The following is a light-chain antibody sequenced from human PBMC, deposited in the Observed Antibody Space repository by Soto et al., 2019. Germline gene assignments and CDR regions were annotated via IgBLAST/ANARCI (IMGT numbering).Light chain of an antibody. V-gene: IGKV3-11*01. Sequence: EIVLTQSPATLSLSPGEIATLSCRASQSIGSYLIWYQQKPGQAPRLLISDASNRATGVPARFSGSGSGTVFTLTISSLEPEDFAVFYCQQRANWPITFGQGTRLEIK. J-gene: IGKJ5*01. CDR2: DAS. CDR1: QSIGSY. CDR3: QQRANWPIT.